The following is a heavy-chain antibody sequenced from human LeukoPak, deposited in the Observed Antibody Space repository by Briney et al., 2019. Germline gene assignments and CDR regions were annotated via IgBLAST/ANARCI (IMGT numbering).Heavy chain of an antibody. V-gene: IGHV3-21*01. CDR2: ISSSSSYI. D-gene: IGHD2-15*01. J-gene: IGHJ3*02. CDR1: GITFSSYS. Sequence: GGSLRLSCAASGITFSSYSMNWVRQAPGKGLEWVSSISSSSSYIYYADSVKGRFTISRDNAKNSLYLQMNSLRAEDTAVYYCARAYCSGGSCYEVDIWGQGTMVTVSS. CDR3: ARAYCSGGSCYEVDI.